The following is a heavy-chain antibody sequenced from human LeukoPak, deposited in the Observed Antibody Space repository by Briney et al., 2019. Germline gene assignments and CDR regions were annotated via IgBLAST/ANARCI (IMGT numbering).Heavy chain of an antibody. CDR3: ARAGRVVPFDP. Sequence: PSETLSLTCTVSGGSISSSSYYWGWIRQPPGTGLEWIGEINHSGSTNYNPSLKSRVTISVDTSKNQFSLKLSSVTSADTAVYYCARAGRVVPFDPWGQGTLVTVSS. J-gene: IGHJ5*02. D-gene: IGHD3/OR15-3a*01. CDR2: INHSGST. V-gene: IGHV4-39*07. CDR1: GGSISSSSYY.